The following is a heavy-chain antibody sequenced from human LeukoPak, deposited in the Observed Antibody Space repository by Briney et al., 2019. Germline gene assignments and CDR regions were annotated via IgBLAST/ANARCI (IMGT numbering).Heavy chain of an antibody. CDR3: ARGVSYYYDNSGHPGWYFDL. J-gene: IGHJ2*01. Sequence: PGGSLRLSCAVSGFTFNYYDMHWVRQAPGKRLEWVSAIRTTGDTNYQASVKGRFAMSREDAKNSVHLQMNTLRAGDTAVYYCARGVSYYYDNSGHPGWYFDLWGRGTLVTVSS. CDR2: IRTTGDT. D-gene: IGHD3-22*01. V-gene: IGHV3-13*01. CDR1: GFTFNYYD.